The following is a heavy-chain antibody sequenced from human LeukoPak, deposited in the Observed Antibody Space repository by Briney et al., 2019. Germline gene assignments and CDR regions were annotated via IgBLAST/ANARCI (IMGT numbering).Heavy chain of an antibody. V-gene: IGHV4-59*08. CDR2: IYYSGST. CDR3: ARLFGGYSYDFDY. J-gene: IGHJ4*02. D-gene: IGHD5-18*01. Sequence: GSLRLSCEASGFTFDDYGMYWVRQAPGKGLEWIGYIYYSGSTNYNPSLKSRVTISVDTSKNQFSLKLSSVTAADTAVYYCARLFGGYSYDFDYWGQGTLVTVSS. CDR1: GFTFDDYG.